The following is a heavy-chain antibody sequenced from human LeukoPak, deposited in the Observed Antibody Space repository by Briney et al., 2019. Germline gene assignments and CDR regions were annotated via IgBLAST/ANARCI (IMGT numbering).Heavy chain of an antibody. D-gene: IGHD3-10*01. CDR2: ISGSGGST. V-gene: IGHV3-23*01. Sequence: GGSLRLSCAASGFTFSSHGMNWVRQAPGKGLEWVSAISGSGGSTYYADSVKGRFTISRDNSKNTLYLQMNSLRAEDTAVYYCARYGSGSYYFDYWGQGTLVTVSS. J-gene: IGHJ4*02. CDR1: GFTFSSHG. CDR3: ARYGSGSYYFDY.